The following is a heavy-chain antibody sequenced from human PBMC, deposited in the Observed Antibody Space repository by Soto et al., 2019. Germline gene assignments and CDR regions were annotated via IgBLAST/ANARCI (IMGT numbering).Heavy chain of an antibody. Sequence: QVQLQESGPGLVKPSETLSLTCTVSGGSISSYYWSWIRQPPGKGLEWIGYIYYSGSTNYNPSLKSRVTISVDTSKNQFSLKLSSVTAADTAVYYCARVRPYSSSWYRAYYFDYWGQGTLVTVSS. CDR2: IYYSGST. D-gene: IGHD6-13*01. V-gene: IGHV4-59*01. J-gene: IGHJ4*02. CDR1: GGSISSYY. CDR3: ARVRPYSSSWYRAYYFDY.